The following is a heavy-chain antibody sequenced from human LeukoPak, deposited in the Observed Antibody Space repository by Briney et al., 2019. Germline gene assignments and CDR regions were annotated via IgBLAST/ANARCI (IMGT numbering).Heavy chain of an antibody. J-gene: IGHJ4*02. CDR1: GYTLTELS. Sequence: ASVKVSCKVSGYTLTELSMHWVRQAPGKGLEWMGGFDPEDGETIYAQKFQGRVTMTEDTSTDTAYMELSSLRSEDTAVYYCATSVCSGGSCYSSPSAYWGQGTLVTVSS. CDR3: ATSVCSGGSCYSSPSAY. V-gene: IGHV1-24*01. CDR2: FDPEDGET. D-gene: IGHD2-15*01.